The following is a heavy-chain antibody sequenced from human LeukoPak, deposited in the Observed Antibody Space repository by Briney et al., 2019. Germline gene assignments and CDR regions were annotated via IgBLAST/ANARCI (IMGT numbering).Heavy chain of an antibody. V-gene: IGHV1-18*01. D-gene: IGHD3-10*01. J-gene: IGHJ4*02. CDR3: ARDGSGVWFDY. CDR2: INAYNGDT. Sequence: ASVKVSCKASGFTFTSFGFSWVRQAPGQGLEWMAWINAYNGDTNYAQKLQGRVTLTTETSTSTAYMELRSLRSDDTAVYYCARDGSGVWFDYWGQGTLVTVSS. CDR1: GFTFTSFG.